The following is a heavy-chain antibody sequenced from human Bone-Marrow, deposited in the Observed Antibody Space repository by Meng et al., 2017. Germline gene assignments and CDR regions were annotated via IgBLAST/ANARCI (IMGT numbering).Heavy chain of an antibody. CDR2: INSDGSST. CDR3: ARDLVTVVTSLVGY. J-gene: IGHJ4*02. CDR1: GFTFSSYS. Sequence: EVQLVESGGGLVKPGGSLRLSCAASGFTFSSYSMNWVRQAPGKGLEWVSRINSDGSSTSYADSVKGRFTISRDNAKNTLYLQMNSLRAEDTAVYYCARDLVTVVTSLVGYWGQGTLVTVSS. V-gene: IGHV3-74*01. D-gene: IGHD4-23*01.